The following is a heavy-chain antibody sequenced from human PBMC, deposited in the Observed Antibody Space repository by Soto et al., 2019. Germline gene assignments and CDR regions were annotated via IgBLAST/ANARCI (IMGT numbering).Heavy chain of an antibody. CDR3: AKENYVWGSYHIDY. Sequence: QVQLVESGGGVVQPGRSLRLSCAASGFTFSSYGTHWVRQAPGKGLEWVAVISYDGSNKYYADSVKGRFTISRNNSKNTLYLQMNSLRTEDTAVYYCAKENYVWGSYHIDYWGQGTLVTVSS. D-gene: IGHD3-16*02. J-gene: IGHJ4*02. V-gene: IGHV3-30*18. CDR1: GFTFSSYG. CDR2: ISYDGSNK.